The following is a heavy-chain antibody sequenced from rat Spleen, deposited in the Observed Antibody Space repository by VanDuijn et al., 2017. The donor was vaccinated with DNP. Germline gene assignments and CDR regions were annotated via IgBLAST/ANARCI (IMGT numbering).Heavy chain of an antibody. CDR1: GFTFSYYG. Sequence: EVKLVESGGGLVQPGRSLKLSCAASGFTFSYYGMAWVRQAPKKGLEWVATISYDGSSTNYRDSVKGRFSLSRDNAKSTLYLQVNSLRSEDTATYYCARHRTIMPYYYAMDAWGQGASVTVSS. J-gene: IGHJ4*01. D-gene: IGHD1-12*01. V-gene: IGHV5-29*01. CDR2: ISYDGSST. CDR3: ARHRTIMPYYYAMDA.